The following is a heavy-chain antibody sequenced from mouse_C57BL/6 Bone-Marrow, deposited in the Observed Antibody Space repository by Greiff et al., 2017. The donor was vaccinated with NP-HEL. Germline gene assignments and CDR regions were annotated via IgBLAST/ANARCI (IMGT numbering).Heavy chain of an antibody. CDR3: ARPGVYGNYAMDY. CDR1: GFTFSDYY. J-gene: IGHJ4*01. D-gene: IGHD2-1*01. V-gene: IGHV5-12*01. CDR2: ISNGGGST. Sequence: DVMLVESRGGLVQPGGSLKLSCAASGFTFSDYYMYWVRQTPEKRLEWVAYISNGGGSTYYPDTVKGRFTISRDNAKNTLYLQMSRLKSEDTTMYYCARPGVYGNYAMDYWGQGTSVTVSS.